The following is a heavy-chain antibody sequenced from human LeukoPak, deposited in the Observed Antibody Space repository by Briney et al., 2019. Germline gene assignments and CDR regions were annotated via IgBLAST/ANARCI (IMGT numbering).Heavy chain of an antibody. V-gene: IGHV3-21*01. D-gene: IGHD1-14*01. CDR1: GFTFSSYG. Sequence: PGGSLRLSCAASGFTFSSYGMNWVRQAPGKGLEWVSSISSSSSYIYFADSVKGRFTISRDNAKNSLYLQMNSLRAEDTAVYYCARGALGMSGRIVDAFDIWGQGTRVTVSS. J-gene: IGHJ3*02. CDR2: ISSSSSYI. CDR3: ARGALGMSGRIVDAFDI.